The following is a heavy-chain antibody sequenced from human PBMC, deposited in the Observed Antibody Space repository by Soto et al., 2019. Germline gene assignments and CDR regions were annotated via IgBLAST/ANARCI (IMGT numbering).Heavy chain of an antibody. CDR1: GFTFSSYA. D-gene: IGHD5-12*01. J-gene: IGHJ4*02. V-gene: IGHV3-23*01. CDR2: ISGSGDST. CDR3: AKDPGGDSGYDLCCDY. Sequence: GGSLRLSCAASGFTFSSYAMSWVRQAPGKGLEWVSAISGSGDSTYYADSVKGRFTISRDKSKNTLYLQMNSLRAEDTAVYYCAKDPGGDSGYDLCCDYWGQGTQVTVSS.